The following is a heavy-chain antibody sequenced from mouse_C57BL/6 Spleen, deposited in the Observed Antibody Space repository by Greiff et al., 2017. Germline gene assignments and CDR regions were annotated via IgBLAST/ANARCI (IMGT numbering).Heavy chain of an antibody. CDR3: ARIGCDYDWFAY. J-gene: IGHJ3*01. D-gene: IGHD2-4*01. V-gene: IGHV1-4*01. CDR1: GYTFTSYS. Sequence: VQLQQSGAELARPGASVKMSCKASGYTFTSYSMHWVKQRPGQGLEWIGYINPSSGYTKYNQKFKDKATLTADKSSSTAYMQLSSLTSEDSAVYYCARIGCDYDWFAYWGQGTLVTVSA. CDR2: INPSSGYT.